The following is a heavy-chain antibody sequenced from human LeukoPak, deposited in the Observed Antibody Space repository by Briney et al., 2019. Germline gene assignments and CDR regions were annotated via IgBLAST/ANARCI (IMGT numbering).Heavy chain of an antibody. CDR1: GGSISKCY. CDR3: ARSYDYYMDV. CDR2: IYYSGST. D-gene: IGHD2-2*01. Sequence: PSETLSLTCTFSGGSISKCYWNWIRQPPGKGLEWIGYIYYSGSTNYNPSLKSRVTISVDTSKNQFSLKVSSVTAADTAAYYCARSYDYYMDVWGKGTTVTVSS. J-gene: IGHJ6*03. V-gene: IGHV4-59*01.